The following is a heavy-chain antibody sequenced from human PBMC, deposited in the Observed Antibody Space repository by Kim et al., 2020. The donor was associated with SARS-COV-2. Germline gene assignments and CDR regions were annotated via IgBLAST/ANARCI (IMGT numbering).Heavy chain of an antibody. CDR3: ARERGEQWLARLYYFGY. CDR2: ISYDGSNK. D-gene: IGHD6-19*01. CDR1: GFTFSSYA. V-gene: IGHV3-30*04. Sequence: GGSLRLSCAASGFTFSSYAMHWVRQAPGKGLEWVAVISYDGSNKYYADSVKGRFTISRDNSKNTLYLQMNSLRAEDTAVHYCARERGEQWLARLYYFGYWCHGTLVTVSS. J-gene: IGHJ4*01.